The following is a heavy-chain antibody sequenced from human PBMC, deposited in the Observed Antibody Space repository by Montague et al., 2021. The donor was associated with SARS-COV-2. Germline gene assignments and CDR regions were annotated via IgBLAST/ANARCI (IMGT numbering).Heavy chain of an antibody. CDR2: TYYSGST. D-gene: IGHD3-22*01. V-gene: IGHV4-39*02. CDR1: GGSISSSNYY. CDR3: AREGFSSGYYET. Sequence: SETLSLTCSVAGGSISSSNYYWGWIRQPPGKGLEGIGSTYYSGSTYYNPSLKSRVAISVDTSKNQFSLILRSMTAADTAVFYCAREGFSSGYYETWGQGTLVTVSS. J-gene: IGHJ5*02.